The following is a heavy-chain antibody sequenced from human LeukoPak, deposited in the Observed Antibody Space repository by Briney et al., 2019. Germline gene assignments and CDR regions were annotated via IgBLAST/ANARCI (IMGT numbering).Heavy chain of an antibody. Sequence: SETLSLTCTVSGGPISSSSYYWGWIRQPPGKGLEWIGNIYYSGSMYWNLSLKSRVTISIDTSKKQFSLKLSSVTAADTAVYYCATSYYYGSGSYYKIDYWGQGTLVTVSS. CDR1: GGPISSSSYY. CDR2: IYYSGSM. J-gene: IGHJ4*02. V-gene: IGHV4-39*07. CDR3: ATSYYYGSGSYYKIDY. D-gene: IGHD3-10*01.